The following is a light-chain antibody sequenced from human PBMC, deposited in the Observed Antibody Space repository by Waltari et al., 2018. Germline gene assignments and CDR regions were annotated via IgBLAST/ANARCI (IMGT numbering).Light chain of an antibody. CDR2: GID. CDR3: QSYDVSLSVV. CDR1: GSTLWAGSD. V-gene: IGLV1-40*01. Sequence: QSVLTQPPSVSGAPGQRVTISCTGSGSTLWAGSDVPWYRQLPGKAPTLPIYGIDTRPPGVPDRFSGSQYGTSASLAIAGLQADDEGDYYCQSYDVSLSVVFGGGTKLTVL. J-gene: IGLJ2*01.